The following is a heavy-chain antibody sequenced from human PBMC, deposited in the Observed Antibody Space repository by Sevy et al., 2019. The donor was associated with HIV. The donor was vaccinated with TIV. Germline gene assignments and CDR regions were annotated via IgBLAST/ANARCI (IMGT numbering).Heavy chain of an antibody. Sequence: GGSLRLSCAASGFTISGNYMTLIRQAPGKGLEWVSVIYSGGKTYYADSVKGRFTISRDNSENTLYLQMNSLRPEDSALYFCARNRLAGYYYFYMDVWGKGTTVTVSS. CDR2: IYSGGKT. V-gene: IGHV3-66*02. D-gene: IGHD6-19*01. CDR1: GFTISGNY. J-gene: IGHJ6*03. CDR3: ARNRLAGYYYFYMDV.